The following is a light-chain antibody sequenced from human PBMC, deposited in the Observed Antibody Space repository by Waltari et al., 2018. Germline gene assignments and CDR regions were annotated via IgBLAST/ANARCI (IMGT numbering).Light chain of an antibody. V-gene: IGKV4-1*01. CDR3: QQSYTSPFT. Sequence: DIVMTQSPDSLAVSLGERATINCESSQSVLYSSNNKNYLAWYQQKPGQPPKLLIYWASTRDSGVPDRFSGSGSGTDFTLTISSLQAEDVAVYFCQQSYTSPFTFGGGTKV. J-gene: IGKJ4*01. CDR2: WAS. CDR1: QSVLYSSNNKNY.